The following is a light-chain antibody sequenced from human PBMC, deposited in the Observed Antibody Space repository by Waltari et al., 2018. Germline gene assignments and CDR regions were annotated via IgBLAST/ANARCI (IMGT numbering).Light chain of an antibody. J-gene: IGLJ3*02. V-gene: IGLV1-47*02. CDR3: ATWDERLTGFWV. Sequence: QSVLTQPPSASGTPGQTVTISCSGGSANVGTNSVSWYKQLPGVAPELLLYSDNQRPPGVPDRFSGSRSGTSASLAISGLRSDDEAYYYCATWDERLTGFWVFGGWTWLTV. CDR2: SDN. CDR1: SANVGTNS.